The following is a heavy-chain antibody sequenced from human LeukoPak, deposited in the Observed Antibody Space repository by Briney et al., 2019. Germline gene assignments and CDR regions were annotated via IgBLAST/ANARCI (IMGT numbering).Heavy chain of an antibody. CDR3: ARGSTGIAAAGTTFDI. Sequence: SETLSLTCTVSGGSISSSSYYWGWIRQPPGKGLEWIGSIYYSGSTYYNPSLKSRVTISVDTSKNQFSLKLSSVTAADTAVYYCARGSTGIAAAGTTFDIWGQGTMVTVSS. J-gene: IGHJ3*02. CDR2: IYYSGST. V-gene: IGHV4-39*07. CDR1: GGSISSSSYY. D-gene: IGHD6-13*01.